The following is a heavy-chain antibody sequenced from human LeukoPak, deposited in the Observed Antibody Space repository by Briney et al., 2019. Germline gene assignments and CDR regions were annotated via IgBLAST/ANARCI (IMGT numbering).Heavy chain of an antibody. Sequence: SVKVSCTASGGTFSSYAISWVRQAPGQGLEWMGGIIPIFGTANYAQKFQGRVTITADESTTTAYMELSSLRSEDTAVYYCARDRDIVVVPAAIGYYGMDVWGKGTTVTVSS. CDR2: IIPIFGTA. CDR1: GGTFSSYA. J-gene: IGHJ6*04. V-gene: IGHV1-69*13. D-gene: IGHD2-2*01. CDR3: ARDRDIVVVPAAIGYYGMDV.